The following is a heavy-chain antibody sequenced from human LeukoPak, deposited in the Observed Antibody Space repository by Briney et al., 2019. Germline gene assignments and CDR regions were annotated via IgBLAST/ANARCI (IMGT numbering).Heavy chain of an antibody. J-gene: IGHJ6*03. CDR3: ARRPYYYYYMDV. V-gene: IGHV4-38-2*01. CDR1: GYSISSGYY. CDR2: IYHSGST. Sequence: PSETLSLTCAVSGYSISSGYYWGWIRQPPGKGLEWIGSIYHSGSTYYNPSLKSRVTISVDTFKNQFSLKLSSVTAADTAVYYCARRPYYYYYMDVWGKGTTVTVSS.